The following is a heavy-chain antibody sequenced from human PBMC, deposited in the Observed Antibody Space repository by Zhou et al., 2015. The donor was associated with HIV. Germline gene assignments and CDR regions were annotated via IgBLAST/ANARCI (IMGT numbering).Heavy chain of an antibody. J-gene: IGHJ4*02. CDR3: ARSLWDGLQLRLDY. V-gene: IGHV1-18*01. Sequence: QVHLIQSGPELKKPGASMKVSCKAFGYTFSSLGISWVRQAPGQGLEWMGWISAYSGHTNYAKKFQGRVTMTTDTSTNTAYVELRSLRSDDSAVYYCARSLWDGLQLRLDYWGQGTLVTVSS. D-gene: IGHD5-24*01. CDR2: ISAYSGHT. CDR1: GYTFSSLG.